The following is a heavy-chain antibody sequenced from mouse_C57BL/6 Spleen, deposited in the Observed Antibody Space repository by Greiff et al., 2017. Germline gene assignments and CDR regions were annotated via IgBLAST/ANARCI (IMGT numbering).Heavy chain of an antibody. Sequence: QVQLQQPGAELVMPGASVKLSCKASGYTFTSYWMHWVKPRPGQGLEWIGEIDPSDSYTNYNQKFKGKSTLTVDKSSSPAYMQLSSLTSEDSAVYYCAMEDDCDLSFAYWGQGTLVTVSA. CDR2: IDPSDSYT. V-gene: IGHV1-69*01. D-gene: IGHD2-4*01. CDR1: GYTFTSYW. CDR3: AMEDDCDLSFAY. J-gene: IGHJ3*01.